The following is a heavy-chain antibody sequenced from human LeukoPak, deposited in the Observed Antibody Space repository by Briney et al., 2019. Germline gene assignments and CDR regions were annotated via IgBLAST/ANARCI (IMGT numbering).Heavy chain of an antibody. D-gene: IGHD3-22*01. CDR3: ARDLSSYYYDSSGYNRYYFDY. CDR1: GFTFSSYS. Sequence: GGSLRLSCAASGFTFSSYSMNWVRRAPGKGLEWVSSISSSSSYIYYADSVKGRFTISRDNAKNSLYLQMNSLRAEDTAVYYCARDLSSYYYDSSGYNRYYFDYWGQGTLVTVSS. J-gene: IGHJ4*02. CDR2: ISSSSSYI. V-gene: IGHV3-21*01.